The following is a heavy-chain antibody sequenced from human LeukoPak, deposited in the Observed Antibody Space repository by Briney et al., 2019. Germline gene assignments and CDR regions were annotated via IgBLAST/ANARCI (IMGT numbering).Heavy chain of an antibody. CDR2: VKPDGSGT. Sequence: PGGALRLSCSASGFTFSSYWMKWVRQAPGKGLEWVANVKPDGSGTYYVDSVKGRFTISRDNAKNSLYLQMSSMRDEDTAVYYSATTFTEGGTSCGYFDYWGQGILVTVSS. J-gene: IGHJ4*02. D-gene: IGHD4-23*01. CDR3: ATTFTEGGTSCGYFDY. V-gene: IGHV3-7*01. CDR1: GFTFSSYW.